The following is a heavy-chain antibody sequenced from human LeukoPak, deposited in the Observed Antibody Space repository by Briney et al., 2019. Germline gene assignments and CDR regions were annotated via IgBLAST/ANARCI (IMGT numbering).Heavy chain of an antibody. CDR3: AAGSYSFYYMGV. D-gene: IGHD3-10*01. CDR1: GYSISSGYY. CDR2: IYHSGST. J-gene: IGHJ6*03. V-gene: IGHV4-38-2*02. Sequence: SETLSLTCTVSGYSISSGYYWGWIRQPPGKGLEWIGSIYHSGSTYYNPSLKSRVTISVDTSKNQFSLKLSSVTAADTAVYYCAAGSYSFYYMGVWGKGTTVIISS.